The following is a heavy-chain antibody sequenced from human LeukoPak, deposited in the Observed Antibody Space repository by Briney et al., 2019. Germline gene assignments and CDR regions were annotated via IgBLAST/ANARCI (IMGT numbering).Heavy chain of an antibody. CDR2: ISGSGGST. D-gene: IGHD3-16*01. Sequence: GGSLRLSCAASGFTFSSYAMSWVRQAPGKGLEWVSAISGSGGSTYYADSVKGRFTISRDNSKNTLYLQTNSLRAEDTAVYYCAKDRGIYDYVWGSSADGGSWGQGTLVTVSS. V-gene: IGHV3-23*01. J-gene: IGHJ4*02. CDR1: GFTFSSYA. CDR3: AKDRGIYDYVWGSSADGGS.